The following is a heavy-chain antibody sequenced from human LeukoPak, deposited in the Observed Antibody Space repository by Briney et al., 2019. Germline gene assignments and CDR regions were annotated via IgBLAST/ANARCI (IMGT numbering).Heavy chain of an antibody. CDR1: EFSVGSNY. CDR3: AKEPDGIVGATDY. D-gene: IGHD1-26*01. CDR2: IYSGGST. Sequence: GSLRLSCAASEFSVGSNYMTWVRQAPGKGLEWVSLIYSGGSTYYADSVKGRFTISRDNSKNTLYLQMNSLRAEDTAVYYCAKEPDGIVGATDYWGQGTLVTVSS. J-gene: IGHJ4*02. V-gene: IGHV3-53*01.